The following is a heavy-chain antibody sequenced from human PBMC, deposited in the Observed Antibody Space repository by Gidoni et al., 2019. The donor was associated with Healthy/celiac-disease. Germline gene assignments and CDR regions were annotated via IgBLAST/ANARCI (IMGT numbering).Heavy chain of an antibody. CDR1: GSTFVDYG. J-gene: IGHJ5*02. D-gene: IGHD2-2*01. Sequence: EVQLVESGGGVVRPGGSLRPSCAASGSTFVDYGMSWVRQAPGKGLEGVSGINWNGGSTGYADSVKGRFTISRDNAKNSLYLQMNSLRAEDTALYYCARVPAARPGYNWFDPWGQGTLVTVSS. CDR2: INWNGGST. CDR3: ARVPAARPGYNWFDP. V-gene: IGHV3-20*04.